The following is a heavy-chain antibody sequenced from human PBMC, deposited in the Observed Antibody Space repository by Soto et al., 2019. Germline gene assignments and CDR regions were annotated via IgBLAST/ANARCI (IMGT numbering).Heavy chain of an antibody. D-gene: IGHD6-19*01. CDR3: AKARAVRLEVCDS. J-gene: IGHJ4*02. CDR2: INPKSGGT. CDR1: GYSFTDYH. V-gene: IGHV1-2*04. Sequence: ASVKVSCKASGYSFTDYHIHWVRQAPGQGLEWLGRINPKSGGTSTAQKFQGWVTMTTDTSISTAYMELTRLRSDDTAIYYCAKARAVRLEVCDSWGQGALVTVSS.